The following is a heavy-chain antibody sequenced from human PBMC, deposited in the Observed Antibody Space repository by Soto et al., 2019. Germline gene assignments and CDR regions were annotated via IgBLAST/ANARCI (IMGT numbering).Heavy chain of an antibody. CDR3: ASQSHYSSGYSFDY. J-gene: IGHJ4*02. CDR1: GFLFSSYW. CDR2: INQDGNEK. D-gene: IGHD3-22*01. V-gene: IGHV3-7*02. Sequence: PGGSLRLSCEISGFLFSSYWMSWVRQAPGKGLEWVAHINQDGNEKYYVDSVKGRFTISRDNAKNSLYLQMNTLRAEDMAVYYCASQSHYSSGYSFDYWGQGTLVTVSS.